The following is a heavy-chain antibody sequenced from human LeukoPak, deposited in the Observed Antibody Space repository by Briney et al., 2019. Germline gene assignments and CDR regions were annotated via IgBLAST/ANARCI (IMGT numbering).Heavy chain of an antibody. CDR1: GYTFTSYG. D-gene: IGHD6-19*01. V-gene: IGHV1-18*04. CDR3: ARDSRHSGGWGPRG. CDR2: ISAYNGNT. J-gene: IGHJ4*02. Sequence: RASVKVSCKASGYTFTSYGISWVRQAPGQGLEWMGWISAYNGNTNYAQKLQGRVTMTTDTSTSTAYMELRSLRSDDTAVYYCARDSRHSGGWGPRGWGQGTLVTVSS.